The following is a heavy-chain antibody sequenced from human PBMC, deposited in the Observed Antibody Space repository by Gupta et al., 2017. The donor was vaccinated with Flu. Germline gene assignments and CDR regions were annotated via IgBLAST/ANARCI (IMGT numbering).Heavy chain of an antibody. CDR3: ATVTSGC. CDR2: INPDGSST. CDR1: GFPFISSY. D-gene: IGHD4-17*01. Sequence: EMQLVESGGGLVQPGGSLSISCAASGFPFISSYLQWVRQAPGKGLVWVSRINPDGSSTTYAESVKGRFTISRDNAKNTLYLQMNRLGDDDTAVYYCATVTSGCWGQGTLVTVSS. V-gene: IGHV3-74*03. J-gene: IGHJ4*02.